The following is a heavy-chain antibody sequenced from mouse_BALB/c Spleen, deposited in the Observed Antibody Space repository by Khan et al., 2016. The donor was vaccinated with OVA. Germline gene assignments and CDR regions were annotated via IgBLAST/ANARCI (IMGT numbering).Heavy chain of an antibody. CDR3: TRGVGGTRFAY. CDR2: ISTYYGHA. Sequence: QVQLQQSGAELVRPGVSVKISCKGSGYTFTDFTMHWVRQSHAMSLEWIGVISTYYGHATYNQEFKDKATLTVDKSSSKAYMELARLTYEDSAIYYCTRGVGGTRFAYWGQGTLVTVSA. CDR1: GYTFTDFT. J-gene: IGHJ3*01. V-gene: IGHV1S137*01. D-gene: IGHD1-1*02.